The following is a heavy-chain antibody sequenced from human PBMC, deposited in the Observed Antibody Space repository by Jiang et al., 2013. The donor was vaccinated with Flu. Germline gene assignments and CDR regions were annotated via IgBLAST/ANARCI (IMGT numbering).Heavy chain of an antibody. J-gene: IGHJ4*02. V-gene: IGHV3-23*01. D-gene: IGHD2-2*01. CDR2: ISGSGGST. Sequence: CAASGFTFSSYAMSWVRQAPGKGLEWVSAISGSGGSTYYADSVKGRFTISRDNSKNTLYLQMNSLRAEDTAVYYCANPYCSSTSCYGPLYFDYWGQGTLVTVSS. CDR3: ANPYCSSTSCYGPLYFDY. CDR1: GFTFSSYA.